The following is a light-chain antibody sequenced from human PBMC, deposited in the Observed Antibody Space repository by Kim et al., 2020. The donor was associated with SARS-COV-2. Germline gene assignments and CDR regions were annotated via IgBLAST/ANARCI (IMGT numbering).Light chain of an antibody. Sequence: EIVLTQSPATLSLSPGERATLSCRASQSVSSYLAWYQQKPGQAPRLLIYDASNRATGIPARFSGSGSGTDFTLTISSLEPEDFAVYYCQQRRNWPLTFGGGTKVYIK. V-gene: IGKV3-11*01. CDR2: DAS. CDR3: QQRRNWPLT. CDR1: QSVSSY. J-gene: IGKJ4*01.